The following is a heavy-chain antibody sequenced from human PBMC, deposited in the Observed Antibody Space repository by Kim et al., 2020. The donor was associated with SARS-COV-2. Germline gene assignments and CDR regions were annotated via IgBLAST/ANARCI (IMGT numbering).Heavy chain of an antibody. V-gene: IGHV4-59*01. CDR1: GGSISSYY. D-gene: IGHD3-10*01. J-gene: IGHJ3*02. CDR3: ARDGRLLWFGAHAFDS. Sequence: SETLSLTCTVSGGSISSYYWSWIRQPPGKGLEWIGYIYYSGSTNYNPSLKSRVTISVDTSKNQFSLKLSSVTAADTAVYYCARDGRLLWFGAHAFDSWG. CDR2: IYYSGST.